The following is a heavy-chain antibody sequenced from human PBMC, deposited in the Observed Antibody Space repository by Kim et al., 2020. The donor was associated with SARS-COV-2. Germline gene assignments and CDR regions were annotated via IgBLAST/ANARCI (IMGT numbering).Heavy chain of an antibody. J-gene: IGHJ3*02. D-gene: IGHD4-17*01. V-gene: IGHV3-64*04. CDR3: ARDWDDYGDYARGSFDI. Sequence: VKGRFTISRDNAKNTLYLQMNGLRAEDTAVYYCARDWDDYGDYARGSFDIWGQGTMVTVS.